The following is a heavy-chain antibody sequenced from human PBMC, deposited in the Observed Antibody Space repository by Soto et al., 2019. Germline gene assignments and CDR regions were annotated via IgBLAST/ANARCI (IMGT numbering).Heavy chain of an antibody. CDR1: GGTFSSYA. CDR2: IIPIFGTA. CDR3: ARWWSGSRQGFDA. J-gene: IGHJ5*02. Sequence: SVKVSCKASGGTFSSYAISWVRQAPGQGLEWMGGIIPIFGTANYAQKFQGRVTITADESTSTAYMELSSLRSEDTAVYYCARWWSGSRQGFDAWGQGTLVTVSS. V-gene: IGHV1-69*13. D-gene: IGHD3-3*01.